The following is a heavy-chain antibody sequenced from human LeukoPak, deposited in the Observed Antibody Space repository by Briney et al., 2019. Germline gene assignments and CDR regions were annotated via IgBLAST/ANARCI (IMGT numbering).Heavy chain of an antibody. J-gene: IGHJ3*02. CDR3: VRASLPYYYASDI. D-gene: IGHD3-22*01. CDR2: ISSSTTII. Sequence: PGGSLRLSCAASGFTFRSYSMNWVRQAPGKGLEGVSYISSSTTIIDYADSVKGRFTISRDNAKNSLYLQMNSLSAEDTAVYYCVRASLPYYYASDIWGQGTMVTVTS. CDR1: GFTFRSYS. V-gene: IGHV3-48*01.